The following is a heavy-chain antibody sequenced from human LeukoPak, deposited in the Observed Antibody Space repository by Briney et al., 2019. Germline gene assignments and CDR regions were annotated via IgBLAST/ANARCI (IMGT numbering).Heavy chain of an antibody. CDR2: INPNSGGT. Sequence: ASAKVSCKASGYTFTSYDINWVRQATGQGLEWMGWINPNSGGTNYAQKFQGRVTMTRDTSISTAYMELSRLRSDDTAVYYCARGGYSSSWYSPKLANDAFDIWGQGTMVTVSS. D-gene: IGHD6-13*01. V-gene: IGHV1-2*02. CDR3: ARGGYSSSWYSPKLANDAFDI. CDR1: GYTFTSYD. J-gene: IGHJ3*02.